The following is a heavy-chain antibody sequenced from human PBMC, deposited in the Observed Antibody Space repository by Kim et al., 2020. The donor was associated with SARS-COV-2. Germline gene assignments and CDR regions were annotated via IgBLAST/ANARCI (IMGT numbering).Heavy chain of an antibody. D-gene: IGHD5-12*01. Sequence: GGSLRLSCAASGFTFSSYAMHWVRQAPGKGLEWVAVISYDGSNKYYADSVKGRFTISRDNSKNTLYLQMNSLRAEDTAVYYCARGAGYSGYEEVGFDYWG. CDR1: GFTFSSYA. V-gene: IGHV3-30-3*01. J-gene: IGHJ4*01. CDR3: ARGAGYSGYEEVGFDY. CDR2: ISYDGSNK.